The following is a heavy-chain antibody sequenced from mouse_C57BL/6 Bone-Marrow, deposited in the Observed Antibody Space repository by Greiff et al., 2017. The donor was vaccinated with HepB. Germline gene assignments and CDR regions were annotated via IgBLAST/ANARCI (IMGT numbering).Heavy chain of an antibody. CDR2: IYPGDGDT. J-gene: IGHJ4*01. CDR1: GYAFSSSW. Sequence: QVQLQQSGPELVKPGASVKISCKASGYAFSSSWMNWVKQRPGKGLEWIGRIYPGDGDTNYNGKFKGKATLTADKSSSTAYMQLSSLTSEDSAVYFCPRSSFITTVPHYAMDYWGQGTSVTVSS. V-gene: IGHV1-82*01. CDR3: PRSSFITTVPHYAMDY. D-gene: IGHD1-1*01.